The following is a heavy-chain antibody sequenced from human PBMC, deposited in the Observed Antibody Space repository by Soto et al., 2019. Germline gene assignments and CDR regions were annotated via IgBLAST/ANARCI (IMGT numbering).Heavy chain of an antibody. Sequence: PGGSLRLSCAASGFTFSSYIMNWVRQAPGKGLEWVSSISSSSSYIYYADSVKGRFTISRDNAKNSLYLQMNSLRAEDTAVYYCASRSPGGTDYYYGMDVWGQGTTIAVYS. CDR2: ISSSSSYI. V-gene: IGHV3-21*01. CDR1: GFTFSSYI. D-gene: IGHD1-26*01. CDR3: ASRSPGGTDYYYGMDV. J-gene: IGHJ6*02.